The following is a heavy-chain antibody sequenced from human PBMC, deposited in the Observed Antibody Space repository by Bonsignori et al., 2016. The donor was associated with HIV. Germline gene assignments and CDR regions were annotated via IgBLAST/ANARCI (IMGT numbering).Heavy chain of an antibody. D-gene: IGHD3-10*01. J-gene: IGHJ3*02. Sequence: LRQAPWTRALSGWDGSTLTVEAQSIHRSFQGRVTMTRDTSINTVYMEMNRLTYDDTAVYYCARDYASGSYYEGGDAFDIWGQGTMVTVSS. CDR3: ARDYASGSYYEGGDAFDI. V-gene: IGHV1-2*02. CDR2: STLTVEA.